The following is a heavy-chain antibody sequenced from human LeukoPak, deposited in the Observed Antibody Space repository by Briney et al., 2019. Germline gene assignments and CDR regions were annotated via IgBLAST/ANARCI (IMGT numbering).Heavy chain of an antibody. V-gene: IGHV3-30*04. CDR2: ISYDGSNK. Sequence: PGRSLRLSCAASGFTFSSYVMNWVRQAPGKGLEWVAVISYDGSNKYYADSVKGRFTISRDNARNEVSLQMSSLRVEDTAIYYCVRDLWARGETVAIGPFDPWGQGTLVTVSS. CDR1: GFTFSSYV. D-gene: IGHD3-16*01. J-gene: IGHJ5*02. CDR3: VRDLWARGETVAIGPFDP.